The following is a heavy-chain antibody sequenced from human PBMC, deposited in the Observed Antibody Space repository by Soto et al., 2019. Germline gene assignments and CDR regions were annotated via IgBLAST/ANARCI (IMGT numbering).Heavy chain of an antibody. Sequence: SETMSLTCTVSGGSISSSSYYWGWIRQPPGKGLEWIGSIYYSGSTYYNPSLKSRVPISVDTSKNQFSLKLSSVTAADTAVYYCARVLGVDCSGGSCWYFDLWGRGTLVTVSS. J-gene: IGHJ2*01. V-gene: IGHV4-39*01. CDR2: IYYSGST. CDR3: ARVLGVDCSGGSCWYFDL. D-gene: IGHD2-15*01. CDR1: GGSISSSSYY.